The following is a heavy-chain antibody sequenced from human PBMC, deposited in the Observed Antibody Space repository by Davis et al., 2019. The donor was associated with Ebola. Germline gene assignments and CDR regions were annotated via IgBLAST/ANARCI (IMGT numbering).Heavy chain of an antibody. D-gene: IGHD5-24*01. J-gene: IGHJ4*02. V-gene: IGHV4-39*07. CDR3: ANGMATINPADY. Sequence: PSETLSLTCTVSGGSISSSSYYWGWIRQPPGKGLEWIGSIYYSGSTYYNPSLKSRVTISVDTSKNQFSLKLSSVTAADTAVYYCANGMATINPADYWGQGTLVTVSS. CDR1: GGSISSSSYY. CDR2: IYYSGST.